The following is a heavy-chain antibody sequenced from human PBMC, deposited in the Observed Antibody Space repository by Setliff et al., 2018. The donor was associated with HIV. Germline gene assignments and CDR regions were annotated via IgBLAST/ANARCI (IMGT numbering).Heavy chain of an antibody. CDR2: IYTNGRT. Sequence: PSETLSLTCTVSGGSISSNSYYWSWIRQPAGKGLEWIGHIYTNGRTNYNPPLKSRVTISVDPSKNQILLRLSSVTAADTAVYYCARLSGGMVPNYWGQGTLVTVSS. CDR1: GGSISSNSYY. D-gene: IGHD3-10*01. CDR3: ARLSGGMVPNY. V-gene: IGHV4-61*09. J-gene: IGHJ4*02.